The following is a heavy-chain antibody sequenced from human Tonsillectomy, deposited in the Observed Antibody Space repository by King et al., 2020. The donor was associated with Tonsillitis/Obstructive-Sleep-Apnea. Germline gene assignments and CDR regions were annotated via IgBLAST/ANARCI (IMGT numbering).Heavy chain of an antibody. CDR1: GGSISNYY. CDR3: ARADKTSGGTFDS. J-gene: IGHJ4*02. Sequence: VQLQESGPGLVKPSETLSLTCTVSGGSISNYYWSWIRHPPGKGLEWIGYVYYSGSTNYSPSLKSRVTISVDTSKIQFSLKLKSVTAADTAVYSCARADKTSGGTFDSWGQGSLVTVSS. CDR2: VYYSGST. V-gene: IGHV4-59*01. D-gene: IGHD1-14*01.